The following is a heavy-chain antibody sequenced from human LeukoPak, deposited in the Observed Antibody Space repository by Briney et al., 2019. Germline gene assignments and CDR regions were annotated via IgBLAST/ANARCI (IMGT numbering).Heavy chain of an antibody. V-gene: IGHV3-7*01. D-gene: IGHD6-19*01. Sequence: VGSLRLSCAASGFTFSSYWMSWVRQAPGKGLEWVANIKQDGSEKYYVDSVKGRFTISRDNAKNSLYLQMNSLRAEDTAVYYCARHSSGWYYYYYYMDVWGKGTTVTVSS. J-gene: IGHJ6*03. CDR2: IKQDGSEK. CDR1: GFTFSSYW. CDR3: ARHSSGWYYYYYYMDV.